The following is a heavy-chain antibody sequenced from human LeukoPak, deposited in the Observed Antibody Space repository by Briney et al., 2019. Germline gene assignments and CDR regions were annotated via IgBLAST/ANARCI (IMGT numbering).Heavy chain of an antibody. D-gene: IGHD3-16*01. CDR1: GGSFSGYY. CDR2: INHSGST. CDR3: ARERQGGYFDY. J-gene: IGHJ4*02. Sequence: TSETLSLTCAVYGGSFSGYYWSWIRQPPGKGLEWIGEINHSGSTNYNPSLKSRVTISVDTSKNQFSLKLSSVTAADTAVYYCARERQGGYFDYWGQGTLVTVSS. V-gene: IGHV4-34*01.